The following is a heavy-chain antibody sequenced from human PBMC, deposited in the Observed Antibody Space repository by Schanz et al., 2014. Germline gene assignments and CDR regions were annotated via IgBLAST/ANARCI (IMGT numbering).Heavy chain of an antibody. CDR1: GFSFSDYG. D-gene: IGHD1-26*01. V-gene: IGHV3-30*18. CDR2: ISYDGRNK. J-gene: IGHJ6*02. Sequence: QVQLVESGGGVVQPGRSLRLSCAGSGFSFSDYGMHWVRQAPGKGLEWVAVISYDGRNKYFADSVKGRFTISRDNSKNTLFLQVNSLRAEDTAVYYCVKDLQRELLRDDHYYGMDVWGQGTTVTVSS. CDR3: VKDLQRELLRDDHYYGMDV.